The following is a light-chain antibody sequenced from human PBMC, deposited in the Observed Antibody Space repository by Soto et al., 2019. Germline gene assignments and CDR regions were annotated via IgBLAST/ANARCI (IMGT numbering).Light chain of an antibody. CDR1: QSVSRSY. CDR2: GAS. CDR3: QQYSSTPLT. J-gene: IGKJ4*01. V-gene: IGKV3-20*01. Sequence: EIVLTQSPGTLSLSPGERATLSCRASQSVSRSYLAWYQQRPGQAPRLLIYGASSSATGIPDRLSGSGSGTDFTLTISRLEPEDFAVYYCQQYSSTPLTFGGGTKVEIK.